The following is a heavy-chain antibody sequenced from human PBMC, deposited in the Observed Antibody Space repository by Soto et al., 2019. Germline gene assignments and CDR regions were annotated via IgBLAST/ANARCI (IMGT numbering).Heavy chain of an antibody. V-gene: IGHV5-10-1*01. Sequence: ESLKISCHGSGFTLVSFWIVWVRQVPGKGLEWVGRIDPGDSSATYSPTFQGHVTISADRSTRSAYLQWRSLRASDTAIYFCARRYCSRADCYSDSWGQGSLVTVSS. CDR3: ARRYCSRADCYSDS. J-gene: IGHJ4*02. CDR1: GFTLVSFW. CDR2: IDPGDSSA. D-gene: IGHD2-2*01.